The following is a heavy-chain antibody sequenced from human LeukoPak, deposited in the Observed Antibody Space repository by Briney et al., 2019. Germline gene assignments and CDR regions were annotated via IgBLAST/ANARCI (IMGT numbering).Heavy chain of an antibody. J-gene: IGHJ1*01. CDR2: ISKDGSNK. V-gene: IGHV3-30*18. CDR1: GFTFSTFG. D-gene: IGHD4-17*01. Sequence: GGSLRLSCAASGFTFSTFGMHWVRQAPGKGLDWVAVISKDGSNKDYADSVKGRFTISRDNTKNTMDLELNSLRPEDTAVYYCAKDPWTTMISGIFHHWGQGTLVTVSS. CDR3: AKDPWTTMISGIFHH.